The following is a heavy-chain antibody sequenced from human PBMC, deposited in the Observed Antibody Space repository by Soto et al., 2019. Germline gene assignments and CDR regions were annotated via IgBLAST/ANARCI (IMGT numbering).Heavy chain of an antibody. J-gene: IGHJ6*02. CDR2: IIPLFRTP. CDR3: ARDNDRLQLGGSDYYLLDV. CDR1: GGTFSSSA. V-gene: IGHV1-69*12. Sequence: QVQLVQSGAEMTEPGSSVKVSCKTSGGTFSSSAISWLRQAPGQGLEWMGGIIPLFRTPDYAQKVQGRVTIAATESASTAYMELSSPRSEDTAVYYCARDNDRLQLGGSDYYLLDVWGQGNTITVSS. D-gene: IGHD4-4*01.